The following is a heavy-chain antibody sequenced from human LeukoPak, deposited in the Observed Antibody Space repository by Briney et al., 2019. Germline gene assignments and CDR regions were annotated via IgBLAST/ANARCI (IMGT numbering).Heavy chain of an antibody. CDR3: ARRAYGSGSYSSADY. V-gene: IGHV5-51*01. CDR1: GYSFTSYW. CDR2: IYPGDSDT. J-gene: IGHJ4*02. Sequence: GESLKISCKGSGYSFTSYWIGWVRQMPGKGLEWMGIIYPGDSDTRYSPSFQGQVTISADKSISTAYLQWSSLKASDTAMYYYARRAYGSGSYSSADYWGQGTLVTVSS. D-gene: IGHD3-10*01.